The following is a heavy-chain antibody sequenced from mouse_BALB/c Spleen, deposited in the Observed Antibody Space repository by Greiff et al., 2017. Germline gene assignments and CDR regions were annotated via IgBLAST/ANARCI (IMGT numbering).Heavy chain of an antibody. J-gene: IGHJ4*01. V-gene: IGHV5-17*02. D-gene: IGHD2-14*01. CDR3: ARSAYYRYVSYAMDD. CDR2: ISSGSSTI. CDR1: GFTFSSFG. Sequence: EVMLVESGGGLVQPGGSRKLSCAASGFTFSSFGMHWVRQAPEKGLEWVAYISSGSSTIYYADTVKGRFTISRDNPKNTLFLQMTSLRSEDTAMYYCARSAYYRYVSYAMDDWGQGTSVTVSS.